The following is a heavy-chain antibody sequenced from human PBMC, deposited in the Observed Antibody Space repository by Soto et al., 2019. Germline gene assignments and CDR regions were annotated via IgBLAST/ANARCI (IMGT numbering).Heavy chain of an antibody. D-gene: IGHD3-9*01. Sequence: HLQLQESGPGLVKPSETLSLMCSVSDDSINSDKFYWGWIRQPPGKGLEWIGSIYYRGNAYYNPSLQTRVTISLDKSKSQFSLKLNSVTAADSGVYFCARLEGLATISYYFDFWGPGALVTVSS. CDR3: ARLEGLATISYYFDF. CDR1: DDSINSDKFY. V-gene: IGHV4-39*01. J-gene: IGHJ4*02. CDR2: IYYRGNA.